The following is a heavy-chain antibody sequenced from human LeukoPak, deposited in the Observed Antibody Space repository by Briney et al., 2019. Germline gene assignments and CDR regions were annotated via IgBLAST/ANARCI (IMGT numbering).Heavy chain of an antibody. J-gene: IGHJ4*02. CDR1: GFTFSSYA. Sequence: GGSLRLSCAASGFTFSSYAMSWVRQAPGKGLECVSGISGSGGSTYYADSVKGRFTISRDNSKNTLYLQMNSLRAEDTAEYYCAKRGYNWNDAFDYWGQGTLVTVSS. D-gene: IGHD1-1*01. CDR3: AKRGYNWNDAFDY. V-gene: IGHV3-23*01. CDR2: ISGSGGST.